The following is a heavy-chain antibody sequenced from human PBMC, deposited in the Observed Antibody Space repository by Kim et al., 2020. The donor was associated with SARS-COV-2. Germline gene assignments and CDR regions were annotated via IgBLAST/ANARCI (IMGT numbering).Heavy chain of an antibody. J-gene: IGHJ4*01. CDR2: INQSGST. CDR3: ASRHCSAASCHATLGY. D-gene: IGHD2-15*01. V-gene: IGHV4-34*01. CDR1: GGSFSDYY. Sequence: SETLSLTCAVYGGSFSDYYWSWIRQPPGKGLEWIAEINQSGSTNYNPSLKSRVTMSVDTSKNQFSLKLSSVTAADTAVYYCASRHCSAASCHATLGYWG.